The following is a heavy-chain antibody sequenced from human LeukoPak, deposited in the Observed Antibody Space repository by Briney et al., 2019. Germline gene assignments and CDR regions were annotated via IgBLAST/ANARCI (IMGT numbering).Heavy chain of an antibody. CDR2: IIPIFGTA. J-gene: IGHJ4*02. CDR3: ARGVDILTGLNPSDGER. V-gene: IGHV1-69*05. Sequence: GASVKVSCKASGGTFNSYAISWVRQAPGQGLEWMGGIIPIFGTANYAQKFQGRVTITTDESTSTAYMELSSLRSEDTAVYYCARGVDILTGLNPSDGERWGQGTLVTVSS. CDR1: GGTFNSYA. D-gene: IGHD3-9*01.